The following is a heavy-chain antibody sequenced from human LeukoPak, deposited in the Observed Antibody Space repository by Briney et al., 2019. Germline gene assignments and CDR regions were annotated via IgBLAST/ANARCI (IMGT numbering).Heavy chain of an antibody. V-gene: IGHV4-39*01. Sequence: SETLSLTCTVTGGSISSSAYYWGWICQPSGKGLEWIGSIHYSGSTYFNPSLKSRVTISVDTSKNQFSLKLNSVTAADTAVYYCARTYGWNWFDPWGQGTLVTVS. CDR2: IHYSGST. J-gene: IGHJ5*02. D-gene: IGHD4-17*01. CDR3: ARTYGWNWFDP. CDR1: GGSISSSAYY.